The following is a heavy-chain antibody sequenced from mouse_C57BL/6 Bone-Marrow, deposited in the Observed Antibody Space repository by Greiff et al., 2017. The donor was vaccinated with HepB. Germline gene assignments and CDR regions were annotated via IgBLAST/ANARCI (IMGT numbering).Heavy chain of an antibody. CDR3: ARPGSSPSYWYFDV. CDR1: GYNFTSYW. V-gene: IGHV1-64*01. Sequence: QVQLQQPGAELVKPGASVKLSCKASGYNFTSYWMHWVKQRPGQGLEWIGMIHPNSGSTNYNEKFKSKATLTVDKSSSTAYMQLSSLTSEDSAVYYCARPGSSPSYWYFDVWGTGTTVTVSS. D-gene: IGHD1-1*01. CDR2: IHPNSGST. J-gene: IGHJ1*03.